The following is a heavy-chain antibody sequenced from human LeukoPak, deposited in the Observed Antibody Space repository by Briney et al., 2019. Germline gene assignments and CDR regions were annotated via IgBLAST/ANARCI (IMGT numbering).Heavy chain of an antibody. CDR2: NNYRGST. J-gene: IGHJ4*02. D-gene: IGHD3-22*01. CDR3: ARHNYDSSAYDY. Sequence: SETLSLTCAAYGGSFSGNYWSWVRQPPGKGLEWIGENNYRGSTNYNPSLKSRVTISVDTSKNQFSLKLSSVTAADTAVYYCARHNYDSSAYDYWGQGTLVTVSS. V-gene: IGHV4-34*01. CDR1: GGSFSGNY.